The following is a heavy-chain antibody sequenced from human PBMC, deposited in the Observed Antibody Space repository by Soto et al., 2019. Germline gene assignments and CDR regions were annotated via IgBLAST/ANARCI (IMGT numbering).Heavy chain of an antibody. V-gene: IGHV5-51*01. CDR3: ARGYFSSTNCYGGNAFDI. J-gene: IGHJ3*02. D-gene: IGHD2-2*01. CDR2: IYPGDSDT. CDR1: GYSFTSYW. Sequence: GESLKISCKGSGYSFTSYWIGWVRQMPGKGLEWMGIIYPGDSDTRYSPSFQGQVTISADKSISTAYLQWSSLKASDTAMYYCARGYFSSTNCYGGNAFDIWGQGTMDTVSS.